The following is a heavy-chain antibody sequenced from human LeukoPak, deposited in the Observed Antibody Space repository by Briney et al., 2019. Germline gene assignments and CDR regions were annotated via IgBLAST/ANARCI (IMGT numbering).Heavy chain of an antibody. CDR1: GFTVSSNY. V-gene: IGHV3-53*01. Sequence: GGSLSLSCAASGFTVSSNYMSWVRQAPGKGLEWVSLIYGAGRTSYADSVEGRFTISRDDSNNMLFLQMNSLEDADTAVYYCARGVVGAKPLDYWGQGTLVTVSS. CDR2: IYGAGRT. J-gene: IGHJ4*02. CDR3: ARGVVGAKPLDY. D-gene: IGHD1-26*01.